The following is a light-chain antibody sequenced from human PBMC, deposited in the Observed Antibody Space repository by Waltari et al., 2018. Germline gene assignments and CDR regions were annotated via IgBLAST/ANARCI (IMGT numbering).Light chain of an antibody. CDR2: EDD. Sequence: NFMLTQPHSVSESPMKTVTISCTRSSGNIASNFVPWYQQRPGSAPTTVIYEDDQRPSGVPERFSGSSDTSSNSASLTISGLKTDDDADYYCQSFDVSNWVFGGGTKRTVL. CDR3: QSFDVSNWV. J-gene: IGLJ3*02. CDR1: SGNIASNF. V-gene: IGLV6-57*04.